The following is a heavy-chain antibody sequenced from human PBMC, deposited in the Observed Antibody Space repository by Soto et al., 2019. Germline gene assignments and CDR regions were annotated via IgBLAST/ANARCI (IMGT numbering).Heavy chain of an antibody. J-gene: IGHJ6*02. V-gene: IGHV4-31*03. D-gene: IGHD2-2*01. CDR3: ATEARGGSEPYQYRYYGMDV. Sequence: QVQLQESGPGQVKPSQTLSLTCTVSGGSISSGGYHWNWIRQHPGKGLEWIGNIYYSGSTSYNPSLKSRVTMSVDTSKNQCSLKLSSVTAADTAVYYCATEARGGSEPYQYRYYGMDVWGQGTTVTVSS. CDR1: GGSISSGGYH. CDR2: IYYSGST.